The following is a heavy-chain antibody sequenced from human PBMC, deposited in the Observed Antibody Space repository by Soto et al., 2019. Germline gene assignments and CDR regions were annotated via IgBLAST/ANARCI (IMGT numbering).Heavy chain of an antibody. CDR1: GYRFTSYF. V-gene: IGHV1-46*04. D-gene: IGHD2-21*01. CDR2: INPNDGST. Sequence: VASVKVSCKTSGYRFTSYFVHWVRQAPGQGLEWMGIINPNDGSTRYAQKLQGRVTMTRDTSTSTVYMELSSLRSEDTAVYYCAGGGNSADDAFDIWGQGTMVTVSS. J-gene: IGHJ3*02. CDR3: AGGGNSADDAFDI.